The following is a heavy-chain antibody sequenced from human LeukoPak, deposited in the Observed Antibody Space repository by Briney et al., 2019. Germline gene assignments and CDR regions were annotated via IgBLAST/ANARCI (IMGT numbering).Heavy chain of an antibody. Sequence: GRSLRLSCAASGFTFSSYAMLWVRQAPGKGLEWVAVISYDGSNKYYADSVKGRFTISRDNSKNTLYLQMNSLRAEDTAVYYCASSGDVMVRGVISWFDPWGQGTLVTVSS. J-gene: IGHJ5*02. V-gene: IGHV3-30*04. CDR2: ISYDGSNK. CDR1: GFTFSSYA. D-gene: IGHD3-10*01. CDR3: ASSGDVMVRGVISWFDP.